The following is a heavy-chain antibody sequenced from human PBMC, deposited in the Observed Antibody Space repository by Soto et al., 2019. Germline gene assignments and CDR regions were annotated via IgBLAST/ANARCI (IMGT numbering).Heavy chain of an antibody. CDR3: ARDARYYDILTGYHMSYYGMDV. Sequence: QVQLVQSGAEVKKPGASVKVSCKASGYTFTGYYMHWVRQAPGQGLEWMGWINPNSGGTNYAQKFKGRVTMTRDTSISTAYMELSRLRSDDTAVYYCARDARYYDILTGYHMSYYGMDVWGQGTTVTVSS. CDR2: INPNSGGT. J-gene: IGHJ6*02. V-gene: IGHV1-2*02. CDR1: GYTFTGYY. D-gene: IGHD3-9*01.